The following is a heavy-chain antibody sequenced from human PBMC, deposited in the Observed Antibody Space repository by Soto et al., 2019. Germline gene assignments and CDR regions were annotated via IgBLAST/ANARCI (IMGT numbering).Heavy chain of an antibody. Sequence: SGPTLVNPTQTLTLTCTFSGFSLSTSGVGVGWIRQPPGKALEWLALIYWDDDKRYSPSLKSRLTITKDTSKNQVVLTMTNMDPVDTATYYCAHRPPGYCRSTSCYATNWFDPTGQGTQVTVSS. D-gene: IGHD2-2*01. CDR2: IYWDDDK. CDR1: GFSLSTSGVG. J-gene: IGHJ5*02. V-gene: IGHV2-5*02. CDR3: AHRPPGYCRSTSCYATNWFDP.